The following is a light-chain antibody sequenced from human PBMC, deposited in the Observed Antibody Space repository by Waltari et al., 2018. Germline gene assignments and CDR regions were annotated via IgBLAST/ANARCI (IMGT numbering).Light chain of an antibody. CDR1: SPNIGNYF. CDR2: DNN. J-gene: IGLJ2*01. Sequence: QSVLPQPPSVSAAPGQKVTISCSGSSPNIGNYFVTWYHQLPGATPKLLIYDNNKRPSGIPDRFSASKSGTSATLDITGLQIGDEADYYCATWDNSLTAVVFGGGTKLTVL. CDR3: ATWDNSLTAVV. V-gene: IGLV1-51*01.